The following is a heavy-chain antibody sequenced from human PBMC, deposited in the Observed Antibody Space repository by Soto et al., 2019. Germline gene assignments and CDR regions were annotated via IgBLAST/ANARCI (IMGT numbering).Heavy chain of an antibody. V-gene: IGHV3-7*01. J-gene: IGHJ4*02. D-gene: IGHD6-13*01. CDR1: GFTFDAYW. CDR2: IKPDGSEG. CDR3: ARDPSAAASDY. Sequence: EVQLVESGGGLVQPGGSLRLSCAASGFTFDAYWMSWVRQAPGKGLEWVANIKPDGSEGYYVASVRGRFTISRDNAKNSLFLQVNSLRAEDTAVYYCARDPSAAASDYWGQGTLVRVSS.